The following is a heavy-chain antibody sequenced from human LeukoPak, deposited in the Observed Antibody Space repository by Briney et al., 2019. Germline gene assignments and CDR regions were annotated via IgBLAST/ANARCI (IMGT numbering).Heavy chain of an antibody. V-gene: IGHV3-30*18. J-gene: IGHJ5*01. D-gene: IGHD5-12*01. CDR2: ISCSGSNK. CDR1: GFTFSSYG. Sequence: GGSLRLSCAASGFTFSSYGMNWVRQAPGKGLEWVAVISCSGSNKYYADSVKGRFTISRDNSKNSLYLQINSLRAEDTAVYYCAKELIEATAYNWLYAWSQRTLVSVSS. CDR3: AKELIEATAYNWLYA.